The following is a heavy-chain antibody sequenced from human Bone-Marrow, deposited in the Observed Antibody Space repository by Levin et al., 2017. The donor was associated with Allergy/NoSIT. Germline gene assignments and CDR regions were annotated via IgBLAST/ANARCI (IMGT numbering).Heavy chain of an antibody. Sequence: QSGGSLRLSCAASGFTFSKYALTWVRQAPGKGLEWVSAIRGSGDTTYYADSVRGRFTISRDNSKNTLYLQMNSLRAEDTAVYYCAKDRHGDYHLSIFDYWGQGTLVTVSS. CDR1: GFTFSKYA. D-gene: IGHD4-17*01. V-gene: IGHV3-23*01. CDR2: IRGSGDTT. CDR3: AKDRHGDYHLSIFDY. J-gene: IGHJ4*02.